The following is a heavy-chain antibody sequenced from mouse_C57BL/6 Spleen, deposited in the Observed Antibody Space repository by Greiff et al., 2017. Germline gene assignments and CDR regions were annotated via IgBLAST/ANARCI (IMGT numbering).Heavy chain of an antibody. CDR3: ARRYYGSTYWYFDV. V-gene: IGHV1-52*01. D-gene: IGHD1-1*01. Sequence: VQLQQPGAELVRPGSSVKLSCKASGYTFTSYWMHWVKQRPIHGLERIGNIDPSDSETHYNQKFKDKATLTVDKSSSTAYMQLSSLTSEDSAVSYCARRYYGSTYWYFDVWGTGTTVTVSS. CDR2: IDPSDSET. CDR1: GYTFTSYW. J-gene: IGHJ1*03.